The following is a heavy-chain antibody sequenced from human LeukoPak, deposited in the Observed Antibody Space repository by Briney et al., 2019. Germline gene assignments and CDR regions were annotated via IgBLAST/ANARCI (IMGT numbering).Heavy chain of an antibody. CDR1: GGTFSSYA. CDR3: ASSVGYSYGYNC. V-gene: IGHV1-69*13. Sequence: GASVEVSCKASGGTFSSYAISWVRQAPGQGVEWMGGIIPIFGTANYAQKFQGRVTITADESTSTAYMELSSLRSEDTAVYYYASSVGYSYGYNCWGQGTLVTVSS. D-gene: IGHD5-18*01. J-gene: IGHJ4*02. CDR2: IIPIFGTA.